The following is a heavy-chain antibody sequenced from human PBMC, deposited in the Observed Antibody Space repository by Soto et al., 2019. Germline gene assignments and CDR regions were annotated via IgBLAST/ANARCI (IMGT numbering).Heavy chain of an antibody. CDR3: ARDGITMIRGITVFDF. V-gene: IGHV3-48*03. J-gene: IGHJ4*02. CDR2: ISSSGSTI. D-gene: IGHD3-10*01. CDR1: GFTFSSYE. Sequence: HPGGSLRLSCAASGFTFSSYEMNWVRQAPGKGLEWVSYISSSGSTIYYADSVKGRFTISRDNAKNSLYLQMDSLRAEDTAVYYCARDGITMIRGITVFDFWGQGTLVTVSS.